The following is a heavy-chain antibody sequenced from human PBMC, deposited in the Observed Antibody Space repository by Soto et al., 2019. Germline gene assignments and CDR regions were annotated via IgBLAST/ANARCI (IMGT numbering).Heavy chain of an antibody. D-gene: IGHD3-16*02. Sequence: GGSLRLSCAASGFTFSSYSMNWVRQAPGKGLEWVSYISSSSTIYYADSVKGRFTISRDNAKNSLYLQMNSLRAEDTAVYYCARELSLYPDFDYWGQGTLVTVSS. J-gene: IGHJ4*02. V-gene: IGHV3-48*01. CDR3: ARELSLYPDFDY. CDR2: ISSSSTI. CDR1: GFTFSSYS.